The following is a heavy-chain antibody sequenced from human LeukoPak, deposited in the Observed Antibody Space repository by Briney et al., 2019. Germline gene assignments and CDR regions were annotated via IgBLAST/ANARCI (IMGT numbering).Heavy chain of an antibody. CDR1: GGSISSYY. V-gene: IGHV4-59*12. Sequence: PSETLSLTCTVSGGSISSYYWSWIRQPAGKGLEWIGYIYYSGSTNYNPSLKSRVTISVDTSKNQFSLKLSSVTAADTAVYYCASLAVTTNDAFDIWGQGTMVTVSS. CDR3: ASLAVTTNDAFDI. J-gene: IGHJ3*02. CDR2: IYYSGST. D-gene: IGHD4-17*01.